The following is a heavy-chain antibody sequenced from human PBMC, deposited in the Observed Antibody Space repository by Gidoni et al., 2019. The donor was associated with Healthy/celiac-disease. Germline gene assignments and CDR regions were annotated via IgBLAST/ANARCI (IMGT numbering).Heavy chain of an antibody. V-gene: IGHV2-5*01. CDR2: IYWNDDK. J-gene: IGHJ4*02. D-gene: IGHD4-17*01. CDR1: GYALSTRGVG. CDR3: AHRLCVWDYGGHSWPFDY. Sequence: QITLKASGPTLVKHTQTLTLTCTFSGYALSTRGVGVGWIRQPPGNALEWLALIYWNDDKRYSPSLKSRITITKDTSKNQVVLTMTNMDPVDTATYYWAHRLCVWDYGGHSWPFDYWGQGTLVTVSS.